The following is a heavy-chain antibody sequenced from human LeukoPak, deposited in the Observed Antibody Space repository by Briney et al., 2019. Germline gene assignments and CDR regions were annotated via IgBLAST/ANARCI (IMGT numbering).Heavy chain of an antibody. Sequence: PGGSLRLSCAASRFTFSSYSMNWVRQAPGKGLEWVSYISSSSSTIYYADSVKGRFTISRDNAKNSLYLQMNSLRAEDTAVYYCARDLVYYGDYAQENYWGQGTLVTVSS. J-gene: IGHJ4*02. D-gene: IGHD4-17*01. CDR2: ISSSSSTI. CDR3: ARDLVYYGDYAQENY. CDR1: RFTFSSYS. V-gene: IGHV3-48*01.